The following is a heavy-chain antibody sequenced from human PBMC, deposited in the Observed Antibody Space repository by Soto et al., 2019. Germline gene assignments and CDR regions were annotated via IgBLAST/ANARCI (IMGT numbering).Heavy chain of an antibody. V-gene: IGHV4-39*01. CDR2: IYYSGST. CDR3: ARGGIPPSGYGIAYAMDV. D-gene: IGHD1-26*01. Sequence: SETLSLACTVSGVSISGSRYYWGWIRQPPGRGLEWIGNIYYSGSTYYTPALKSRVTLSVDTSKNQFSLNLNSVTAADTAVYYCARGGIPPSGYGIAYAMDVWGQGTTVTVSS. CDR1: GVSISGSRYY. J-gene: IGHJ6*02.